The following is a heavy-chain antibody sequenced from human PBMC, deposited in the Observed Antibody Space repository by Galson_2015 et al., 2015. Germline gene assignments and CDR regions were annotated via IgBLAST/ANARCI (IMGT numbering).Heavy chain of an antibody. V-gene: IGHV5-51*01. Sequence: QSGAEVIKPGESLQISWKGSGYSFSTSWIGWVRQMPGKGLEWMGNMYTGDSDSRYSPSFQGQVTMSADKSISTAYLQWSSLKASDTGMYYCARRIAAATVTAFDIWGQGTMVTVSS. J-gene: IGHJ3*02. D-gene: IGHD6-13*01. CDR2: MYTGDSDS. CDR1: GYSFSTSW. CDR3: ARRIAAATVTAFDI.